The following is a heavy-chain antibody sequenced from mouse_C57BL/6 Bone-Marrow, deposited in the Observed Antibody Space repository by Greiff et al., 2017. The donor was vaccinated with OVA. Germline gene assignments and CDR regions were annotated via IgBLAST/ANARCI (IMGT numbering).Heavy chain of an antibody. CDR2: ISNGGGST. CDR1: GFTFSDYY. V-gene: IGHV5-12*01. CDR3: ARKNYSNYDWYFDV. Sequence: EVKLVESGGGLVQPGGSLKLSCAASGFTFSDYYMYWVRQTPEKRLEWVAYISNGGGSTYYPDTVKGRFTISRDNAKNTLYLQMSRLKSEDTAMYYCARKNYSNYDWYFDVWGTGTTVIVSS. J-gene: IGHJ1*03. D-gene: IGHD2-5*01.